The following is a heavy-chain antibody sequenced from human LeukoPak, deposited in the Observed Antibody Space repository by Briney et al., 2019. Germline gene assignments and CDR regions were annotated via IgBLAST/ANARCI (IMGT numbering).Heavy chain of an antibody. CDR3: ASSYDSSGYYLIEAGYFDY. CDR1: GFTFSSYS. Sequence: GGCLRLSCAASGFTFSSYSMNWVRQAPGKGLEWVSSISSSSSYIYYADSVKGRFTISRDNAKNSLYLQMNSLRAEDTAVYYCASSYDSSGYYLIEAGYFDYWGQGTLVTVSS. D-gene: IGHD3-22*01. J-gene: IGHJ4*02. V-gene: IGHV3-21*01. CDR2: ISSSSSYI.